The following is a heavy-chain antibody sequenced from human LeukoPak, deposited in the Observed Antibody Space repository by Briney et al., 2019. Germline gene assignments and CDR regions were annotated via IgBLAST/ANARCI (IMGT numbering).Heavy chain of an antibody. V-gene: IGHV4-34*01. CDR1: GGSFSGYY. Sequence: PSETLSLTCAVYGGSFSGYYWSWIRQPPGKGLEWTGEVNHSGSTNYKPPLKSRVTISVDTSKNQFSLKLSSVTAADTAVYYCARGPGGYCSSTSCYYYGMDVWGKGTTVTVSS. D-gene: IGHD2-2*01. CDR2: VNHSGST. CDR3: ARGPGGYCSSTSCYYYGMDV. J-gene: IGHJ6*04.